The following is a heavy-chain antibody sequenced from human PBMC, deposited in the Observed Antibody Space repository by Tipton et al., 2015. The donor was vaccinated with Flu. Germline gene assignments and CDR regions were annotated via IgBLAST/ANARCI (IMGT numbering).Heavy chain of an antibody. CDR3: ARDLSFGY. V-gene: IGHV1-46*01. Sequence: QVQLVQSGAEVKMPGASVKVSCKASGYTFTGYFMHWVRQAPGQRLEWVAIINPSGGSTKYTQKFQGRVTVTRDTSTSTVYMELSSLRSENTAVYYCARDLSFGYGGQRTLVTVSS. CDR1: GYTFTGYF. J-gene: IGHJ4*02. CDR2: INPSGGST.